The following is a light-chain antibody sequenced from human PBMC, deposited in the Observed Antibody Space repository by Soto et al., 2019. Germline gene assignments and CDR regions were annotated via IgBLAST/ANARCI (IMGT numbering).Light chain of an antibody. CDR3: QSYDSNLSVV. CDR1: SSNIGTGYD. Sequence: QPVLTQPPSVSGAPGQRVTISCTGSSSNIGTGYDVHWYQQLPGTAPKLLIYGNSNRPSGVPDRFSGSKSGTSASLAITRLQAEDEADYYCQSYDSNLSVVFGGGTKLTVL. V-gene: IGLV1-40*01. CDR2: GNS. J-gene: IGLJ2*01.